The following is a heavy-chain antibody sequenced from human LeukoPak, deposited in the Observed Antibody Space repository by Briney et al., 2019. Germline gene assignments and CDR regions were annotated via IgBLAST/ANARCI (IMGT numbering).Heavy chain of an antibody. Sequence: ASVKVSCKASGYTFTSYGISWVRQAPGQGLEWMGWISAYNGNTNYAQKLQGRVTMTTDISTSTAYMELRSLRSDDTAVYYCASDSYCSSTSCYSYYYYYMDVWGKGTTVTVSS. CDR2: ISAYNGNT. V-gene: IGHV1-18*01. CDR3: ASDSYCSSTSCYSYYYYYMDV. D-gene: IGHD2-2*01. J-gene: IGHJ6*03. CDR1: GYTFTSYG.